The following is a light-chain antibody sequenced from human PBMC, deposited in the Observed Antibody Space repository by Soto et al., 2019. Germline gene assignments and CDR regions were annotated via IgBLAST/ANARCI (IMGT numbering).Light chain of an antibody. CDR2: DAS. J-gene: IGKJ3*01. CDR1: QSVGSF. CDR3: QHRSNWLGT. Sequence: EIVLTQSPATLSLSPGERATLSCRASQSVGSFLALYQQKSGQAPRLLIYDASNRAPGIPARFSGSGSGTDFTLTISSLEPKDFAVYYCQHRSNWLGTFGPGTKVDIK. V-gene: IGKV3-11*01.